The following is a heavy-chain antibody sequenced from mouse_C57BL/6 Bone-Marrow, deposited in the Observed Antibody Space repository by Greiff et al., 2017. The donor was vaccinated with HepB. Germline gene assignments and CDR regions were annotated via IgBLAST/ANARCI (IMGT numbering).Heavy chain of an antibody. CDR1: GFTFSSYA. CDR2: ISAGGSYT. D-gene: IGHD1-1*01. CDR3: ARDYYGSSFAWFAY. J-gene: IGHJ3*01. V-gene: IGHV5-4*01. Sequence: EVKLMESGGGLVKPGGSLKLSCAASGFTFSSYAMSWVRQTPEKRLEWVATISAGGSYTYYPANVKGRFTISRDTAKNNLYLQMSHLKSEDTAMYYCARDYYGSSFAWFAYWGQGTLVTVSA.